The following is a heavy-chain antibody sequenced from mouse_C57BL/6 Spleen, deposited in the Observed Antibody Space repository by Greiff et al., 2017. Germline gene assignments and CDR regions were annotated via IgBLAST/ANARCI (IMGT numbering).Heavy chain of an antibody. D-gene: IGHD1-1*01. Sequence: VQLQQSGPGLVQPSQSLSITCTVSGFSLTSYGVHWVSQSPGKGLEWLGVICRGGSPDYNAAFISRLSISTDNSKSQVFFKMNSLQADDTAIYYWARSTVVASYWYFDVWGTGTTVTVSS. CDR2: ICRGGSP. CDR1: GFSLTSYG. J-gene: IGHJ1*03. CDR3: ARSTVVASYWYFDV. V-gene: IGHV2-2*01.